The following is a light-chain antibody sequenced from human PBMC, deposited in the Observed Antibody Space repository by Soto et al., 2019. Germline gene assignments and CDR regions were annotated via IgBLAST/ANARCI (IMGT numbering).Light chain of an antibody. J-gene: IGKJ4*01. CDR2: WXA. Sequence: DIGITQSPDSLNVSLGEGATISFXTSPRVLCNSNHKNYLGCYQQNPGETPKXXXAWXATLESGGPDRLSGSGSGTDFTLTISSLQAEDVAVYYCQQYYSTPRTFGGGTKVDIK. CDR3: QQYYSTPRT. CDR1: PRVLCNSNHKNY. V-gene: IGKV4-1*01.